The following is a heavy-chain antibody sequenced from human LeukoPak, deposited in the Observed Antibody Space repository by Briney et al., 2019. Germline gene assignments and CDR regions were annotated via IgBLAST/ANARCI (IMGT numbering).Heavy chain of an antibody. CDR1: GYTFTSYG. CDR2: ISAYNGNT. Sequence: APVKVSCKASGYTFTSYGISWVRQAPGQGLEWMGWISAYNGNTNYAQKLQGRVTMTTDTSTSTAYMELRSLRSDDTAVYYCARGRDYVSGSTFGYWGQGTLVTVSS. D-gene: IGHD3-10*01. CDR3: ARGRDYVSGSTFGY. V-gene: IGHV1-18*01. J-gene: IGHJ4*02.